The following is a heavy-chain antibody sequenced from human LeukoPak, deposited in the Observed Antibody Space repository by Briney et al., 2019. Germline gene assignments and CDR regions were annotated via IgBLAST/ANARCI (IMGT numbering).Heavy chain of an antibody. CDR2: ISWNSGSI. CDR3: AKDKEWELLNWFDP. J-gene: IGHJ5*02. CDR1: GFTFDDYA. V-gene: IGHV3-9*01. Sequence: GRSLRLSCAASGFTFDDYAMHWVRQAPGKGLEWVSGISWNSGSIGYADSVKGRFTISRDNAKNSLYLQMNSLRAEDTALYYCAKDKEWELLNWFDPWGQGTLVTVSS. D-gene: IGHD1-26*01.